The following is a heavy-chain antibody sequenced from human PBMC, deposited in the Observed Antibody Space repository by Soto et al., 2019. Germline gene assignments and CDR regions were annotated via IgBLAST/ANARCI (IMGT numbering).Heavy chain of an antibody. D-gene: IGHD3-10*01. CDR2: INHSGST. CDR1: GGSFSGYY. J-gene: IGHJ5*02. CDR3: ARGATRPRITMVRGVTVDP. Sequence: SETLSLTCAVYGGSFSGYYWSWIRQPPGKGLEWIGEINHSGSTNYNPSLKSRVTISVDTSKNQFSLKLSSVTAADTAVYYCARGATRPRITMVRGVTVDPWGQGTLVTVSS. V-gene: IGHV4-34*01.